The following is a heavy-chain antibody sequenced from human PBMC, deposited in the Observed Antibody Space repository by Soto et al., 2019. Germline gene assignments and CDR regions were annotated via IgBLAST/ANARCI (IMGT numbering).Heavy chain of an antibody. V-gene: IGHV5-10-1*01. CDR3: ARQIYDSDTGPNFQYYFDS. CDR1: GYSFAGYW. Sequence: GESLKISCKGSGYSFAGYWITWVRQQQGKGLAWIGRIDPSDSQTYYSPSFRGHVTISVTKSITTVFLQWSSLRASDTAMYYCARQIYDSDTGPNFQYYFDSWGQGTPVTVSS. CDR2: IDPSDSQT. J-gene: IGHJ4*02. D-gene: IGHD3-22*01.